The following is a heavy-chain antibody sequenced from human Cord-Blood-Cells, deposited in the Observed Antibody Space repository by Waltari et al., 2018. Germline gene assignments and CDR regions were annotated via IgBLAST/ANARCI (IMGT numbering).Heavy chain of an antibody. CDR2: ISYDGSNK. V-gene: IGHV3-30*04. Sequence: VQPGRSLRLSCAASGFTFSSYAMHWVRQAPGKGLEWVAVISYDGSNKYYADSVKGRFTISRDNSKNTLYLQMNSLRAEDTAVYYCARELGSSSSAFDIWGQGTMVTVSS. J-gene: IGHJ3*02. CDR1: GFTFSSYA. D-gene: IGHD6-6*01. CDR3: ARELGSSSSAFDI.